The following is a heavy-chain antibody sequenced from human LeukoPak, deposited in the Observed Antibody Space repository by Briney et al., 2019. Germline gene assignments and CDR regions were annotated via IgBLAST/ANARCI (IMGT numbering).Heavy chain of an antibody. D-gene: IGHD6-19*01. Sequence: GGSLRLSCAASGFTSSTYAMHWVRQAPGKGLWWVAVISSDGSDNYYADSVKGRFTISRDNSKNTLYLQMNSLRAEDTAVYYCARASYSSGWYGTPNFDYWGQGTLVTVSS. CDR3: ARASYSSGWYGTPNFDY. J-gene: IGHJ4*02. CDR2: ISSDGSDN. V-gene: IGHV3-30*04. CDR1: GFTSSTYA.